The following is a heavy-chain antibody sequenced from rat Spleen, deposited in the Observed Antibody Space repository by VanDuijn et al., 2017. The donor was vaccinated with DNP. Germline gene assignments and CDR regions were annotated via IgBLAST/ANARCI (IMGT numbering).Heavy chain of an antibody. V-gene: IGHV5-31*01. CDR1: GFTFNKYW. J-gene: IGHJ2*01. Sequence: EVQLVESGGDLVQPGRSLKISCVASGFTFNKYWMTWIRQVPGKGLEWVASITGSGGNTYYPGSVKGRFTISRDNAKNTLYLQMNSLRSEDTAIYYCAIGLQWTRFDYWGQGVMVTVSS. CDR2: ITGSGGNT. D-gene: IGHD3-2*01. CDR3: AIGLQWTRFDY.